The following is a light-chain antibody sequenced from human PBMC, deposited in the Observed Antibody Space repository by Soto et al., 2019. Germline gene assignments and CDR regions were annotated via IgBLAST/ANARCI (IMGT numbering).Light chain of an antibody. J-gene: IGKJ1*01. CDR3: QQYNSYSRT. V-gene: IGKV1-5*01. CDR1: QSISSW. CDR2: DAS. Sequence: DIQMTQSPSTLSASVGDRVTLTCRASQSISSWLAWYQQKPGKAPKLLIYDASSLESGVPSRFSGSGSGTEFTFTISCLQPDDFATYYCQQYNSYSRTFGQGTKVDIK.